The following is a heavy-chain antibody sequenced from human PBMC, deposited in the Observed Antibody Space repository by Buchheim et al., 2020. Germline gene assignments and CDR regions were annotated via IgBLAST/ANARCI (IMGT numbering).Heavy chain of an antibody. CDR1: GGSFSGYY. V-gene: IGHV4-34*01. CDR3: APVVGVIPYYGMDV. Sequence: QVQLQQWGAGLLKPSETLSLTRAVYGGSFSGYYWSWIRQPPGKGLEWIGEINHSGSTNYNPSLKSRVTISVDTSKNQFSLKLSSVTAADTAVYYCAPVVGVIPYYGMDVWGQGTT. J-gene: IGHJ6*02. D-gene: IGHD3-16*01. CDR2: INHSGST.